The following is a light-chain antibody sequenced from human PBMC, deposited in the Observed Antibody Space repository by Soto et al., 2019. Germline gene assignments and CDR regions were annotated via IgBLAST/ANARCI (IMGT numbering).Light chain of an antibody. CDR3: TSYTIKTTYV. CDR2: EVS. Sequence: QSALTQPASVSGSLGQSITISCTGTSVDVGGYNYVSWYQHHPGIAPRLLIFEVSNRPSGVSNRFSGSKSGNTASLTISGLQAEDEADYYCTSYTIKTTYVFGTGTKLTVL. J-gene: IGLJ1*01. V-gene: IGLV2-14*01. CDR1: SVDVGGYNY.